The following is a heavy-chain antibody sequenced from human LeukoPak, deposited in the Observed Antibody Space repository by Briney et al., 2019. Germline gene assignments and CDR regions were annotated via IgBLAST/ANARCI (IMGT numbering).Heavy chain of an antibody. V-gene: IGHV4-4*07. Sequence: SETLSLTCTFSGGSISSYYWSWIRQPAGKGLEWIGRIHTSGSTNYNPSLKSRVTMSVDTSKNQFSLKLSSVTAADTAVYYCARDRSYYDSSGSTFDYSGQGTLVTVSS. D-gene: IGHD3-22*01. CDR2: IHTSGST. CDR3: ARDRSYYDSSGSTFDY. CDR1: GGSISSYY. J-gene: IGHJ4*02.